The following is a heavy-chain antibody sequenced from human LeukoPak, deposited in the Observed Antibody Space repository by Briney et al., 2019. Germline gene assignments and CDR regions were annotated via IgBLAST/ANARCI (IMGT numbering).Heavy chain of an antibody. CDR2: IGSSSSNYI. CDR3: ARAIAVAGEDDY. J-gene: IGHJ4*02. V-gene: IGHV3-21*01. Sequence: GGSLRLSCAASGFRFSNYNMNWVRQAPGQRLEWVSSIGSSSSNYIYYADSVKGRFTISRDNAKNLMFLQMNSLRADDTAVYYCARAIAVAGEDDYWGQGTLVTASS. D-gene: IGHD6-19*01. CDR1: GFRFSNYN.